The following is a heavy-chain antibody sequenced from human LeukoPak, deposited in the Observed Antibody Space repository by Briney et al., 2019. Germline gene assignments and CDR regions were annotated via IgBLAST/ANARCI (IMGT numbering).Heavy chain of an antibody. CDR3: ARVLITMVRGVIPYYYYYMDV. Sequence: SETLSLTCTVSGGSISSYYWSWIRQPAGKGLEWIGRIYTSGSTNYNPSIKSRVTISVDKSKNQFSLKLSSVTAADTAVYYCARVLITMVRGVIPYYYYYMDVWGKGTTVTVSS. CDR2: IYTSGST. D-gene: IGHD3-10*01. J-gene: IGHJ6*03. V-gene: IGHV4-4*07. CDR1: GGSISSYY.